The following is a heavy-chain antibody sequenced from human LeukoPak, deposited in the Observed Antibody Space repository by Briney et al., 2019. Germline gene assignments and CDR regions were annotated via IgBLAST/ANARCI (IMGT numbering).Heavy chain of an antibody. CDR1: GGSISSSGYY. CDR2: IYYSGST. CDR3: ARHSSLRSPTTP. J-gene: IGHJ5*02. V-gene: IGHV4-39*01. D-gene: IGHD1-7*01. Sequence: SETLSLTCTVSGGSISSSGYYWGWIRQSPGKGLEWIGSIYYSGSTYYSPSLKSRVTISVDTSKNQFSLKLSSVTAADTAVYYCARHSSLRSPTTPWGQGTLVTVSS.